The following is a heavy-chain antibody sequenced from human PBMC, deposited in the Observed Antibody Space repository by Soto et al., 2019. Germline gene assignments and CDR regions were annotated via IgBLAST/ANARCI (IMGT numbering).Heavy chain of an antibody. J-gene: IGHJ4*02. V-gene: IGHV4-39*01. CDR1: GGSISSSSYY. D-gene: IGHD4-17*01. CDR2: IYYSGST. Sequence: QLQLQESGPGLVKPSETLSLTCTVSGGSISSSSYYWGWIRQPPGKGLEWIGSIYYSGSTYYNPSLTSRVTVSVDTSKNQFSLKLSSVTAADTAVYYCARTDYGDYDYWGQGTLVTVSS. CDR3: ARTDYGDYDY.